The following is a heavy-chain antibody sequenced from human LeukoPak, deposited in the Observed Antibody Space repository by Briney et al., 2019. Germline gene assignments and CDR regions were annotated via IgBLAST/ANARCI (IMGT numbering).Heavy chain of an antibody. D-gene: IGHD3-10*01. V-gene: IGHV4-34*01. CDR3: ARRYGSGSLSPFDY. J-gene: IGHJ4*02. CDR2: INHSGST. Sequence: PSETLSLTCAVYGGSFSGYYWNWIRQPPGKGLEWIGEINHSGSTNYNPSLKGRVIISVDTSKNQFSLKLSSVTAADTAVYYCARRYGSGSLSPFDYWGQGTLVTVSS. CDR1: GGSFSGYY.